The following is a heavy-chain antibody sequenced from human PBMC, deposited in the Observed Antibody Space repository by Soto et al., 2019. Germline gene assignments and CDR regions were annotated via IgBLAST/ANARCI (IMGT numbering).Heavy chain of an antibody. CDR1: GGSFSGYY. D-gene: IGHD3-22*01. CDR2: INHSGST. Sequence: SETLSLTCAVYGGSFSGYYWSWIRQPPGKGLEWIGEINHSGSTNYNPSLKSRVTISVDTSKNQFSLKLSSVTAADTAVYYCARNKNYYDSSGYYLVVCSTFDYWGQGTLVTVSS. V-gene: IGHV4-34*01. CDR3: ARNKNYYDSSGYYLVVCSTFDY. J-gene: IGHJ4*02.